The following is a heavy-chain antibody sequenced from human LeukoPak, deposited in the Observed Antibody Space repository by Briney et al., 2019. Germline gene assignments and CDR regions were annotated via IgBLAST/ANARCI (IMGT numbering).Heavy chain of an antibody. CDR1: GFTFSSYW. D-gene: IGHD3-22*01. J-gene: IGHJ4*02. Sequence: GGSLRLSCAASGFTFSSYWMSWVRRAPGKGLEWVANIKQDGSEKYYVDSVKGRFTISRDNAKNSLYLQMNSLRAEDTAVYYCTRCLYYYDSSALGYWGQGTLVTVSS. CDR2: IKQDGSEK. CDR3: TRCLYYYDSSALGY. V-gene: IGHV3-7*01.